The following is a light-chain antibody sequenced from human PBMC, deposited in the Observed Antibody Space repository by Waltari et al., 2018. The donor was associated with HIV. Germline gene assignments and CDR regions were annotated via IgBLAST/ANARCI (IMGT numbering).Light chain of an antibody. V-gene: IGLV1-47*01. CDR2: RNN. CDR1: HSNIGNNY. Sequence: QSVLTPPPSASSTPGQRVTIACSGTHSNIGNNYAYWSQQPPGTASKTLIYRNNYRPSGVPDRFSGSKSGTSASLAISGLRSEDEADYYCATWDDNLSGWVFGGGTKLTVL. J-gene: IGLJ3*02. CDR3: ATWDDNLSGWV.